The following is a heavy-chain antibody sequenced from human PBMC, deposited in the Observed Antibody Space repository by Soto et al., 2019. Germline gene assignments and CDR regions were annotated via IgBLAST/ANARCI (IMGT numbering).Heavy chain of an antibody. CDR2: ISSSNRTI. Sequence: GGSLRLSCAASGFTFRSYSMNWVRQAPGKGLEWVSYISSSNRTINYADSVKGRFIISRDNAKNSLYLQMHSLRDEDTAVYYCAREGWPLLQTGMDVWGQGTTVTVFS. J-gene: IGHJ6*02. V-gene: IGHV3-48*02. CDR3: AREGWPLLQTGMDV. D-gene: IGHD2-15*01. CDR1: GFTFRSYS.